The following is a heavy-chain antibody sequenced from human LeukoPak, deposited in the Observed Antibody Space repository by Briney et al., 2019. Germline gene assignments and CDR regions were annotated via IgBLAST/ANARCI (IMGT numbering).Heavy chain of an antibody. CDR3: AVCSVTGRAFDI. Sequence: KPSETLSLTCSVSGDFITNRYWSWVRQSAGKGLEWIGRISTRGNTNYNPSLKSRVTVSVDTSKNQFSLKLSSVTAADTAVYYCAVCSVTGRAFDIWGQGTMVTVSS. D-gene: IGHD3-10*02. V-gene: IGHV4-4*07. CDR1: GDFITNRY. J-gene: IGHJ3*02. CDR2: ISTRGNT.